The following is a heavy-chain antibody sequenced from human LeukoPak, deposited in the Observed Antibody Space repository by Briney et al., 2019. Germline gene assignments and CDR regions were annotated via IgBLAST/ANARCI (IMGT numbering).Heavy chain of an antibody. CDR3: ARGLGNRITMIVVVKSGAFDI. Sequence: SETLSLTCAVYGGSFRGYYWSWIRQRPGKGLEGIGEINHSGSTNYNPSLKSRVTISVDTSKNQFSLKLTSVTSADTAVYYCARGLGNRITMIVVVKSGAFDIWGQGTMVTVSS. CDR1: GGSFRGYY. V-gene: IGHV4-34*01. J-gene: IGHJ3*02. D-gene: IGHD3-22*01. CDR2: INHSGST.